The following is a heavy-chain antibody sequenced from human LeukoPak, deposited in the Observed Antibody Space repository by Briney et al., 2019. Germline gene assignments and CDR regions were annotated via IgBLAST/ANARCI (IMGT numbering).Heavy chain of an antibody. CDR1: GGTFSSYA. D-gene: IGHD4-23*01. CDR2: LNPNTLVT. J-gene: IGHJ6*02. CDR3: ARKDGGRDGMDV. Sequence: GASVKVPCKASGGTFSSYAISWVRQAPGQGLEWMGWLNPNTLVTKYAQHFQGRVSMTWDTSISTGYMDLHSLTSDDTAVYYCARKDGGRDGMDVWGQGTTVTVSS. V-gene: IGHV1-2*02.